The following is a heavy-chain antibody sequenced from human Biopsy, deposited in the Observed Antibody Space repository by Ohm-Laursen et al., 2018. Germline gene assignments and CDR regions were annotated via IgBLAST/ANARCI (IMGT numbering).Heavy chain of an antibody. CDR3: ARERGWKSISTIDY. CDR1: GFSFDNYA. D-gene: IGHD6-6*01. CDR2: ISRTSDFI. Sequence: GSLRLSCAASGFSFDNYAMNWVRQAPGKGLEWVSSISRTSDFIYYADSVMGRFTISRDNAKNSVDLQMNSLRAEDTAVYFCARERGWKSISTIDYWGQGTLVTASS. J-gene: IGHJ4*02. V-gene: IGHV3-21*01.